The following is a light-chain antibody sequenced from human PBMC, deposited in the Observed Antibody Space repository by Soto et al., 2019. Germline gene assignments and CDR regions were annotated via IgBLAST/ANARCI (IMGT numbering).Light chain of an antibody. CDR3: MHGTQSPPYT. CDR1: QSLVYSDGNTY. V-gene: IGKV2-30*01. Sequence: DVVMTQSPLSLPVTLGQPASISCRSSQSLVYSDGNTYLNRFQQRPGQSPRRLTYNVSNRDSGGPDRFRGSGAGAYFPRKISRVEAEYVRVYYCMHGTQSPPYTFGQGTKLEIK. J-gene: IGKJ2*01. CDR2: NVS.